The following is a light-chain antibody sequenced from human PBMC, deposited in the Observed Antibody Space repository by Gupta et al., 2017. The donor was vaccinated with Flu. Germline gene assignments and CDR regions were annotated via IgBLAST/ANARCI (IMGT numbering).Light chain of an antibody. J-gene: IGLJ3*02. Sequence: MITICSGGSSDVLGKKDVYWYQQLPGKAPKLMMYYVSMRPSGVSDRFSGSKSGTTASLTISGLQAEDEADYYCDAWEDSKTGVVFGGGTKLTVL. V-gene: IGLV1-36*01. CDR2: YVS. CDR3: DAWEDSKTGVV. CDR1: SDVLGKKD.